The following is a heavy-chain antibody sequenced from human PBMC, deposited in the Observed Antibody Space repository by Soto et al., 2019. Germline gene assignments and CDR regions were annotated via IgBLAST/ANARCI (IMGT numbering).Heavy chain of an antibody. CDR1: GFTFSSYS. V-gene: IGHV3-21*01. Sequence: EVQLVESGGGLVKPGGSLRLSCAASGFTFSSYSMNWVRQAPGKGLEWVSSISSSSSYIYYADSVKGRFTISRDNAKNSLYRQTTSLRAEDTAVYCCARGRTVTPPYYFDDRGQGTLVTVSS. J-gene: IGHJ4*02. CDR2: ISSSSSYI. D-gene: IGHD4-17*01. CDR3: ARGRTVTPPYYFDD.